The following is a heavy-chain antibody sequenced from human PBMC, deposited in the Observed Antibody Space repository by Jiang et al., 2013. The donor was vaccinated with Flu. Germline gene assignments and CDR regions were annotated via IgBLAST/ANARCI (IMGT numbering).Heavy chain of an antibody. Sequence: KPSETLSLTCTVSGGSISNYYWSWIRQPPGKGLEWIGYIYYSGSTNYNPSLKSRVTISVDTSKNQFSLKLSSVTAADTAVYYCARHVLWFGELANWAFDPWGQGTLVTVSS. CDR1: GGSISNYY. CDR3: ARHVLWFGELANWAFDP. D-gene: IGHD3-10*01. V-gene: IGHV4-59*08. CDR2: IYYSGST. J-gene: IGHJ5*02.